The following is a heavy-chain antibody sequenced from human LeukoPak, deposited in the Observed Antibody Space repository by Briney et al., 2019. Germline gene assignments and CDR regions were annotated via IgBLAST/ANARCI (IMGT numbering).Heavy chain of an antibody. CDR1: GFTSSSYS. Sequence: GALRLSCAASGFTSSSYSMNWVRQAPGKGLGWVAYISCSSSTIYYADCVKGRFSISRDNANNSLYLQMNRQSAEDAAVYYCARGAAGYIDYWGQGTLVTVSS. D-gene: IGHD6-13*01. CDR2: ISCSSSTI. V-gene: IGHV3-48*01. CDR3: ARGAAGYIDY. J-gene: IGHJ4*02.